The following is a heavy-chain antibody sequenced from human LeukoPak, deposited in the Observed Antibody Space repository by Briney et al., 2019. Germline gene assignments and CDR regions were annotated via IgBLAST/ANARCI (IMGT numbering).Heavy chain of an antibody. J-gene: IGHJ4*02. Sequence: PSETLSLTCAVYGGSFSGYYWSWIRQPPGKGLEWIGEINRSGSTNYNPSLKSRVTISVDTSKNQFSLKLSSVTAADTAVYYCARGRGRGVVVPAAMDFDYWGQGTLVTVSS. CDR1: GGSFSGYY. D-gene: IGHD2-2*01. CDR2: INRSGST. CDR3: ARGRGRGVVVPAAMDFDY. V-gene: IGHV4-34*01.